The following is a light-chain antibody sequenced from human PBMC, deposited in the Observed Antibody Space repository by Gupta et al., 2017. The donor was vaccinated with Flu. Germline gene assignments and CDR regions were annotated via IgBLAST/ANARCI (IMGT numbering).Light chain of an antibody. CDR2: ENN. V-gene: IGLV1-51*02. Sequence: QSVLTQPPSVSAAPGQKVTISCSGSSFNIGNNYVSWYQQLPGTAPKLLIYENNNRPSEIPDRFSGSKSGTSATLGITGLQTGDEADYYCGTWDSSLGAFVFGGGTKLAVL. CDR1: SFNIGNNY. J-gene: IGLJ3*02. CDR3: GTWDSSLGAFV.